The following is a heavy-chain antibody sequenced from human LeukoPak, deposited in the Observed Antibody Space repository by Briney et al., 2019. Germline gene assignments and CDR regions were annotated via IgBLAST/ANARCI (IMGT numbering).Heavy chain of an antibody. CDR3: ARDWRLWFGAKHKQFDP. CDR2: ISGYNGNT. Sequence: SVNVSRKTSGCTLTSYSINGVRQAPGRGLEGMGWISGYNGNTNYAQKLQGRVTMTTDTSTSTAYVELRSLRSDDTVVYYCARDWRLWFGAKHKQFDPGGQGTLVSV. CDR1: GCTLTSYS. D-gene: IGHD3-10*01. J-gene: IGHJ5*02. V-gene: IGHV1-18*01.